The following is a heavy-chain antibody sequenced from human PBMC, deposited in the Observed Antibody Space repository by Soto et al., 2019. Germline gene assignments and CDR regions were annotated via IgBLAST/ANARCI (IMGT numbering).Heavy chain of an antibody. CDR2: IYYTGST. Sequence: PSETLSLTCTVSGGSISSYYWRWIRQPPGKGLEWIGYIYYTGSTNYNPSLKSRVTISVDTSKNQFSQNLSSVTAADTAVYYCARNQLWFNHFDYWGQGALVTVSS. D-gene: IGHD5-18*01. V-gene: IGHV4-59*01. CDR3: ARNQLWFNHFDY. CDR1: GGSISSYY. J-gene: IGHJ4*02.